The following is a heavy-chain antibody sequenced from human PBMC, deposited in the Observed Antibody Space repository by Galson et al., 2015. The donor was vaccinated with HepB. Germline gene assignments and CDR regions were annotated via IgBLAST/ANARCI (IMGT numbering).Heavy chain of an antibody. CDR1: GYTFSSYS. J-gene: IGHJ5*02. CDR2: INTYNRYT. V-gene: IGHV1-18*01. CDR3: ARGAFVVVVDSIQNNWFGP. Sequence: SVKVSCKASGYTFSSYSITWVRQAPGQGLEWMGWINTYNRYTNLAQKFQGRVTMTTDTSTSTAFMELRSLRSDDTAVYFCARGAFVVVVDSIQNNWFGPWGQGTLVTVSS. D-gene: IGHD2-15*01.